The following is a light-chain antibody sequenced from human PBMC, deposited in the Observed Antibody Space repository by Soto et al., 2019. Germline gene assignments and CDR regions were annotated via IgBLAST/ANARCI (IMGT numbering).Light chain of an antibody. Sequence: DIQMTQSPSSLSASVGDRVTITCRASQSISSYLNWYQQKPGKAPKLLLYAASSLQSGVPSRFSGSGSGTYFTLTINRLQPEDFATYYCHQSYSTPPYSFGHGTKLEIK. V-gene: IGKV1-39*01. CDR2: AAS. J-gene: IGKJ2*01. CDR1: QSISSY. CDR3: HQSYSTPPYS.